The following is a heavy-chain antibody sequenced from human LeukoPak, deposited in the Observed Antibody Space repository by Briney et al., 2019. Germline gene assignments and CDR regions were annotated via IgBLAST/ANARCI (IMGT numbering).Heavy chain of an antibody. V-gene: IGHV3-48*02. CDR3: AGNSSGYYPDAFDI. CDR2: ISSSSTI. Sequence: PGGSLRLSCAASGFTFSSYSMNWVRQAPGKGLEWVSYISSSSTIHYADSVKGRFTISRDNAKNSLYLQMNSLRDEDTAVYYCAGNSSGYYPDAFDIWGQGTMVTVSS. CDR1: GFTFSSYS. D-gene: IGHD3-22*01. J-gene: IGHJ3*02.